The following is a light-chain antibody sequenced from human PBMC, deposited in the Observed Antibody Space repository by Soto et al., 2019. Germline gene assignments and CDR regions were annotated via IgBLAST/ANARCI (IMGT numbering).Light chain of an antibody. CDR1: SSDVGGYNY. CDR2: DVS. CDR3: SSYTSSSTLVV. Sequence: QSALTQPASVSGSPGQSITISCTGTSSDVGGYNYVSWYQQHPGKAPKLMIYDVSNRPSGVSNRFSGSKSGNTASLTISGLQAEDDADDYCSSYTSSSTLVVFGGGTKLTVL. V-gene: IGLV2-14*01. J-gene: IGLJ2*01.